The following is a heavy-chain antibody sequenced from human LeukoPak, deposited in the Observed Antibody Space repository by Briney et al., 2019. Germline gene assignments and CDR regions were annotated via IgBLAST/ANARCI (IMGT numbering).Heavy chain of an antibody. D-gene: IGHD2-8*01. J-gene: IGHJ5*02. CDR1: GGSISSGNAY. CDR3: ARALYCTNGVCYNPNWFDP. Sequence: SETLSLTCAVSGGSISSGNAYWGWNRQPPGKGLEWIGNVYHTGSTYYNLSLKSRVTISVDTSKEQFSLKLSSVTAADTAVYYCARALYCTNGVCYNPNWFDPWGQGTLVTVSS. CDR2: VYHTGST. V-gene: IGHV4-39*01.